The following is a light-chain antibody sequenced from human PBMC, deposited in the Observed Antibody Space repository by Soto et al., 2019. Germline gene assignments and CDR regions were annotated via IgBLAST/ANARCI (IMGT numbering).Light chain of an antibody. V-gene: IGKV2-30*02. CDR1: QSLIHSDGSTY. Sequence: DVVMTQSPLSLHVTLGQPASISCRSSQSLIHSDGSTYLSWFQQRPGQSPRRVIYEVSDRDSGVADRFSGSGSGTDFTLKISRVEAEYVGVYYCMQGTHWPWTFGQGTEVEIK. J-gene: IGKJ1*01. CDR2: EVS. CDR3: MQGTHWPWT.